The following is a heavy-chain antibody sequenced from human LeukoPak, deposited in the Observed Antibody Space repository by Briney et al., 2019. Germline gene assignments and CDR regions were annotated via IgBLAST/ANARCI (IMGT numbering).Heavy chain of an antibody. Sequence: ASVKVSCKASGYTFTSYDINWVRQATGQGLEWMGFMNPNSGYTAYAQRFKGRVTLTRDTSISTAYMELSSLRSEDTALYYCARVPRELGAWWDQGPLVTVSS. J-gene: IGHJ4*02. D-gene: IGHD3-16*01. CDR2: MNPNSGYT. CDR1: GYTFTSYD. CDR3: ARVPRELGAW. V-gene: IGHV1-8*01.